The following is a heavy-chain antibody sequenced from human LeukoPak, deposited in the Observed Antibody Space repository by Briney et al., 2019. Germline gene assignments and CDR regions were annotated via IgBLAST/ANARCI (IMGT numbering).Heavy chain of an antibody. D-gene: IGHD5-24*01. Sequence: ASVKVSCKVSGYTLTELSMHWVRQAPGEGLEWMGGFDPEDGETIYAQKFQGRVTMTEDTSTDTAYMELSSLRSEDTAVYYCATPFGRLQPDAFDIWGQGTMVTVSS. J-gene: IGHJ3*02. V-gene: IGHV1-24*01. CDR1: GYTLTELS. CDR3: ATPFGRLQPDAFDI. CDR2: FDPEDGET.